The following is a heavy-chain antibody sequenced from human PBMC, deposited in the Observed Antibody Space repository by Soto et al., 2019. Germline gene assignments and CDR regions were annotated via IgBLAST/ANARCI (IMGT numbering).Heavy chain of an antibody. J-gene: IGHJ5*02. Sequence: SLKVACGASGYTATGYYMNLVLQAPGKWLEWMGWINPNSGCTNYAQKFQGRVTMTRDTSISTAYMELSRLRSDDTAVYYCARAPTPYSSSSGWFDPWGKGTLGSVSS. CDR3: ARAPTPYSSSSGWFDP. V-gene: IGHV1-2*02. D-gene: IGHD6-6*01. CDR2: INPNSGCT. CDR1: GYTATGYY.